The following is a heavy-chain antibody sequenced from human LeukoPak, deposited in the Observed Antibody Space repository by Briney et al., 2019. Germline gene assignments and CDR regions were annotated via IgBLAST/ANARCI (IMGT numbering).Heavy chain of an antibody. CDR2: ISVSGIT. V-gene: IGHV3-23*01. CDR1: GLTFSSNS. Sequence: GGSVRLSCVASGLTFSSNSMSWVRQPPGMGLEWVSGISVSGITVYADSVRGRLTISRDNSKNTLYLQMNNLRAEDTALYYCAKGFSVRGRFDPWGQGTQVTVSS. J-gene: IGHJ5*02. D-gene: IGHD2-15*01. CDR3: AKGFSVRGRFDP.